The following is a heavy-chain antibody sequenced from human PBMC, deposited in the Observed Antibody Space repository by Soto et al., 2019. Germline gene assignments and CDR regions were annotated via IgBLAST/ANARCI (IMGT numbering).Heavy chain of an antibody. D-gene: IGHD1-26*01. J-gene: IGHJ4*02. CDR1: GFTFSSYG. Sequence: VQLVESGGGVVQPGRSLRLSCAASGFTFSSYGMHWVRQAPGKGLEWVAVIWYDGSNKYYADSVKGRFTISRDNSKNTLYLQMNSLRAEDTAVYYCARDLLPWALQHLDYWGQGTLVTVSS. V-gene: IGHV3-33*01. CDR3: ARDLLPWALQHLDY. CDR2: IWYDGSNK.